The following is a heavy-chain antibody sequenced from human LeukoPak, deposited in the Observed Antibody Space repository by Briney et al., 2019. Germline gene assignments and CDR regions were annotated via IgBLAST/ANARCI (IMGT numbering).Heavy chain of an antibody. CDR1: GGTFSSYA. J-gene: IGHJ3*02. CDR3: ARDPISGGSLRSAFDI. CDR2: IIPILGTA. D-gene: IGHD1-26*01. V-gene: IGHV1-69*11. Sequence: GSSVKVSCKASGGTFSSYAISWVRQAPGQGLEWMGRIIPILGTANYAQKFQGRVTITTDESTSTAYMELSSLRSEDTAVYYSARDPISGGSLRSAFDIWGQGTMVTVSS.